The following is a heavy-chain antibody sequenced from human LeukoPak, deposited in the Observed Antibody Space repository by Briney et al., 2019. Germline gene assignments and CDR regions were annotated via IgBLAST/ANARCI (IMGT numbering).Heavy chain of an antibody. CDR2: ICWNSGSI. CDR1: GFTFDDYA. Sequence: PGRSLRLSCAASGFTFDDYAMHWVRQAPGKGLGWVSGICWNSGSIGYADSVKGRFTISRDNTKNSLYLQMDSLRAEDTALYYCAKGYCSSTTCYYYYYMDVWGKGTTVTVSS. V-gene: IGHV3-9*01. D-gene: IGHD2-2*01. CDR3: AKGYCSSTTCYYYYYMDV. J-gene: IGHJ6*03.